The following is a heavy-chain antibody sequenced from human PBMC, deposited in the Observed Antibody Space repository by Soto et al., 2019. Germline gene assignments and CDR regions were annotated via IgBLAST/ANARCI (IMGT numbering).Heavy chain of an antibody. CDR3: AKGGPYYYDSNGYYDY. D-gene: IGHD3-22*01. Sequence: EVQLLESGGGLVQPGGSLRLSCAASGFTFSSYAMSWVRQAPGKGLEWVSAISGSGGSTYYADSVKGRFTISRDNSKNTLYLQMNSLRAEDTAVYYCAKGGPYYYDSNGYYDYWGQGTLVTVSS. CDR2: ISGSGGST. J-gene: IGHJ4*02. CDR1: GFTFSSYA. V-gene: IGHV3-23*01.